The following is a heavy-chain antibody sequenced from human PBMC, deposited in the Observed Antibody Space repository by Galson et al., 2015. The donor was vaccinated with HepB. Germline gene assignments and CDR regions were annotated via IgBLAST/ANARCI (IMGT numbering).Heavy chain of an antibody. J-gene: IGHJ4*02. V-gene: IGHV4-39*07. Sequence: LSLTCTVSGGSISSSSYYWGWIRQPPGKGLEWIGSIYYSGSTYYNPSLKSRVTISVDTSKNQFSLKLSSVTAADTAVYYCARMAPIGSAGRFDYWGQGTLVTVSS. CDR3: ARMAPIGSAGRFDY. D-gene: IGHD6-13*01. CDR1: GGSISSSSYY. CDR2: IYYSGST.